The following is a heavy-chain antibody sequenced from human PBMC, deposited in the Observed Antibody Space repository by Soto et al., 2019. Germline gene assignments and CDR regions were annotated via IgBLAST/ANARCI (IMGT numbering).Heavy chain of an antibody. CDR3: EREFKVGHSSSRYFDL. D-gene: IGHD6-13*01. Sequence: QVQLVESGRGVVQPGRSLRLSCAASGFTFSSYAMHWVRQAPGKGLEWVAVISYDGSNKYYADSVKGRFTISRDNSKNTLYLQMNSLRAEDTAVYYCEREFKVGHSSSRYFDLWGRGTLVTVSS. CDR2: ISYDGSNK. CDR1: GFTFSSYA. J-gene: IGHJ2*01. V-gene: IGHV3-30-3*01.